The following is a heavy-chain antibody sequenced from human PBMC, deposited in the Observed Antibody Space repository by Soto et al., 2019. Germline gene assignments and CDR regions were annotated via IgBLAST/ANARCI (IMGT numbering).Heavy chain of an antibody. CDR3: ARANYDILTGYYLYYYYGMDV. Sequence: QVQLVQSGAEVKKPGSSVKVSCKASGGTFSSYAISWVRQAPGQGLEWMGGINPIFGTANYAQKFQGRVTITADKSTSTAYMELSSLRSEDTAVYYCARANYDILTGYYLYYYYGMDVWGQGTTVTVSS. D-gene: IGHD3-9*01. CDR2: INPIFGTA. V-gene: IGHV1-69*06. J-gene: IGHJ6*02. CDR1: GGTFSSYA.